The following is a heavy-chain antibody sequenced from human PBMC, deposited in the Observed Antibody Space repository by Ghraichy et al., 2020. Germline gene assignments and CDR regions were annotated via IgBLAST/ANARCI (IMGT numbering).Heavy chain of an antibody. V-gene: IGHV1-18*04. D-gene: IGHD4-11*01. Sequence: ASVKVSCKASGYTFTSHGISWVRQAPGQGLEWMGWISAYNGNTNYAQKLQGRVTMTTDTSTSTAYMELRSLRSDDTAVYYCASDQPIMTTVTSTSTYYYYYMDVWGQGTTVTVSS. CDR1: GYTFTSHG. J-gene: IGHJ6*03. CDR2: ISAYNGNT. CDR3: ASDQPIMTTVTSTSTYYYYYMDV.